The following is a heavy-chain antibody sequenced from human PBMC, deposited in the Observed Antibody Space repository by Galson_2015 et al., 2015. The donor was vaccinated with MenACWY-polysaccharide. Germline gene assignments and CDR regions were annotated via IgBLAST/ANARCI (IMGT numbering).Heavy chain of an antibody. CDR2: ITGSSDTI. CDR3: ARERATVIADSNGMDV. V-gene: IGHV3-48*01. D-gene: IGHD2-21*01. J-gene: IGHJ6*02. CDR1: GFDFTRYS. Sequence: SLRLSCAASGFDFTRYSMNWVRQAPGEGLEWLSYITGSSDTIYYADSVKGRFTISRDNAQNSLVLQLRSLTVEDTAVYYRARERATVIADSNGMDVWGQGTAVTVSS.